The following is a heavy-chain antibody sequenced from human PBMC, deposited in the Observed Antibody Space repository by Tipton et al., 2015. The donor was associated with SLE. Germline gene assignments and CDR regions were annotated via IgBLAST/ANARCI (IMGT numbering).Heavy chain of an antibody. CDR3: ARDLHEYADYGGAYYYGMDV. CDR2: IKEDGSDK. J-gene: IGHJ6*02. V-gene: IGHV3-7*01. CDR1: GFIFNTHW. Sequence: GSLRLSCAASGFIFNTHWMNWVRQAPGKGLEWVANIKEDGSDKYYVDSVKGRFTISRDNAKNSLYLQMNSLRAEDTAVYYCARDLHEYADYGGAYYYGMDVWGQGTTVTVSS. D-gene: IGHD3-16*01.